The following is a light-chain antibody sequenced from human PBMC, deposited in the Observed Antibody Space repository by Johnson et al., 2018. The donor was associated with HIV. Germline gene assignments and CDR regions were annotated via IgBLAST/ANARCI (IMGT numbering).Light chain of an antibody. CDR3: GTWDSSLSAGPYV. CDR1: SSNIGNNY. CDR2: DNN. V-gene: IGLV1-51*01. Sequence: QSVLTQPPSVSAAPGQKVTISCSGSSSNIGNNYVSWYQQLPGTAPKLLIYDNNKRPSGIPDRFSGSKSATSATLAIPGIQTGAEADYYCGTWDSSLSAGPYVFGTGTKVTVL. J-gene: IGLJ1*01.